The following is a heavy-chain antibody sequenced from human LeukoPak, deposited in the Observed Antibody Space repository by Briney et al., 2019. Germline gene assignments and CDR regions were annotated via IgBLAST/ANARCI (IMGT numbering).Heavy chain of an antibody. CDR2: ISSSSSYI. D-gene: IGHD4-17*01. V-gene: IGHV3-21*01. Sequence: PGGSLRLSCAASGFTFSSYSMNWVRQAPGKGLEWVSSISSSSSYIYYADSVKGRFTISRDNAKNSLYLQMNSLRAEDTAVYYCARFGAYGDYFSGVDYWGQGTLVTVSS. J-gene: IGHJ4*02. CDR1: GFTFSSYS. CDR3: ARFGAYGDYFSGVDY.